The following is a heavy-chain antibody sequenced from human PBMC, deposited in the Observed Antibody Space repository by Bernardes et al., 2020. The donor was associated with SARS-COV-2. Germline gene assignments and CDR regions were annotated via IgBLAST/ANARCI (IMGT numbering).Heavy chain of an antibody. Sequence: SVKVSCKASGGTFSSHAISWVRQSPGQGLEWMGGIIPIFGTPNYAQKFQGRVTITADESTSTAYMEVSSLTSEDTAVYYCARSTYRGYDWGSDSWGQGTLVTVSS. CDR2: IIPIFGTP. CDR1: GGTFSSHA. CDR3: ARSTYRGYDWGSDS. J-gene: IGHJ4*02. V-gene: IGHV1-69*13. D-gene: IGHD5-12*01.